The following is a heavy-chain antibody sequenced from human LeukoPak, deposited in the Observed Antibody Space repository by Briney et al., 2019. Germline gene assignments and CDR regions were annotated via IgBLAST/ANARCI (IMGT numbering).Heavy chain of an antibody. CDR3: AKRITGTLRYFDY. J-gene: IGHJ4*02. CDR1: GFTFSSYA. Sequence: GGSLRLSCAASGFTFSSYAMSWVRQAPGKGLEWVSGISGGGASTYYADSVKGRFTISRENSKNTLYLQMNSLRAEDTAVYYCAKRITGTLRYFDYWGQGTPVTVSS. V-gene: IGHV3-23*01. CDR2: ISGGGAST. D-gene: IGHD1-7*01.